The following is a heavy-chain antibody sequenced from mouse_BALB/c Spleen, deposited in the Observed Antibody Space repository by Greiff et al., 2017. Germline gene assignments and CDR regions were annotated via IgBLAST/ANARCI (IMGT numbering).Heavy chain of an antibody. CDR3: ARLDGNYAMDY. V-gene: IGHV1-67*01. Sequence: VQLVESGPELVRPGVSVKISCKGSSYTFTDYAMHWVKQSHAKSLEWIGVISTYYGNTNYNQKFKGKATMTVDKSSSTAYMELARLTSEDSAVYYCARLDGNYAMDYWGQGTSVTVSS. D-gene: IGHD2-1*01. CDR1: SYTFTDYA. CDR2: ISTYYGNT. J-gene: IGHJ4*01.